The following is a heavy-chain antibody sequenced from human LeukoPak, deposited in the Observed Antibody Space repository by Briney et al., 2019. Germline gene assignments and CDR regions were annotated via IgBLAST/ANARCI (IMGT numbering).Heavy chain of an antibody. CDR3: AKSRGGSFPGGFDP. J-gene: IGHJ5*02. D-gene: IGHD2-15*01. Sequence: GGSLRLSCAASGFTFSSYSMNWVRQAPGKGLEWVSSISSSSSYIYYADSVKGRFTISRDNAKNSLYLQMYSLRVEDTAIYYCAKSRGGSFPGGFDPWGHGTLVTISS. CDR2: ISSSSSYI. V-gene: IGHV3-21*04. CDR1: GFTFSSYS.